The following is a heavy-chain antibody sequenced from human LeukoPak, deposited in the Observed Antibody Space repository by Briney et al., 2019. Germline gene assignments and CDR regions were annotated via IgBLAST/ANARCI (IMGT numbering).Heavy chain of an antibody. CDR1: GYSFTSYW. CDR3: ARGPRDGYNEFDY. D-gene: IGHD5-24*01. J-gene: IGHJ4*02. Sequence: HGESLKSSCKGSGYSFTSYWIGWVRQMPGKGLEWMGIIYPGDSDTRYSPSFQGQVTISADKSIRTAYLQWSSLKASDTAMYYCARGPRDGYNEFDYWGQGTLVTVSS. CDR2: IYPGDSDT. V-gene: IGHV5-51*01.